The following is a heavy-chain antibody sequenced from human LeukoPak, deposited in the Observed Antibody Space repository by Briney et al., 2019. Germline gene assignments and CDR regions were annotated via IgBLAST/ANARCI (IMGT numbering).Heavy chain of an antibody. V-gene: IGHV4-59*06. CDR3: ARVVATIPRRFDY. CDR1: GGSFSTYY. Sequence: SETLSLTCSVSGGSFSTYYWSWIRHPPGKGLEGIGYIYYIGGTYYNPSLKSRVTISVDASKNQFSLKLSSVTAADTAVYYCARVVATIPRRFDYWGQGTLVTVSS. CDR2: IYYIGGT. J-gene: IGHJ4*02. D-gene: IGHD5-12*01.